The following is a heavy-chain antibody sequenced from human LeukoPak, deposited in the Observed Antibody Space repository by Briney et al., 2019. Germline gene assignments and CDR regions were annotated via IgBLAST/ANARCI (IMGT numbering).Heavy chain of an antibody. D-gene: IGHD3-22*01. CDR1: GFVFSRHS. Sequence: GGSLRLSCTVSGFVFSRHSMNWVRQAPGKGLEWVSSISSSSSYIYYADSVKGRFTISRDNAKNSLYLQMNSLRAEDTAVYYCARDSYYYDSSGYYQYNWFDPWGQGTLVTVSS. J-gene: IGHJ5*02. V-gene: IGHV3-21*01. CDR2: ISSSSSYI. CDR3: ARDSYYYDSSGYYQYNWFDP.